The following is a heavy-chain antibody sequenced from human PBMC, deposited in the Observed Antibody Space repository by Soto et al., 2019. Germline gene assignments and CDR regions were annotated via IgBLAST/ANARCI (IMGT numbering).Heavy chain of an antibody. CDR3: ARDSDDSSGYYLLGVYYFDY. J-gene: IGHJ4*02. CDR2: ISSSSSTI. D-gene: IGHD3-22*01. V-gene: IGHV3-48*01. Sequence: GGSLRLSCAASGFTFSSYSMNWVRQAPGKGLEWVLYISSSSSTIYYADSVKGRFTISRDNAKNSLYLQMNSLRAEDTAVYYCARDSDDSSGYYLLGVYYFDYWGQGTLVTVSS. CDR1: GFTFSSYS.